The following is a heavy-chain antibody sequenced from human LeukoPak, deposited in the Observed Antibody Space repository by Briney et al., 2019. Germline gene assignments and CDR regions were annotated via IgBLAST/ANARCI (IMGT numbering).Heavy chain of an antibody. CDR3: TRSPSLGGNYWGFDY. D-gene: IGHD1-26*01. CDR2: LSPDGSTS. V-gene: IGHV3-74*01. CDR1: GFTFSSYW. Sequence: GGSLRLSCAASGFTFSSYWMHWVRHAPGKGLVWVSRLSPDGSTSIYADSVKGRFTVSRDNAKNTLYLEMNTLRADDTAVYYCTRSPSLGGNYWGFDYWGQGTLVTVSS. J-gene: IGHJ4*02.